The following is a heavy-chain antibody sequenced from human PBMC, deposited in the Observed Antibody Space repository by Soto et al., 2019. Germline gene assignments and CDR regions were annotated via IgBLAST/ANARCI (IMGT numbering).Heavy chain of an antibody. J-gene: IGHJ3*02. D-gene: IGHD6-19*01. CDR3: ARDPAVAGTPDAFDI. CDR2: ISSSSSTI. V-gene: IGHV3-48*02. CDR1: GFTFSSYS. Sequence: EVQLVESGGGLVQPGGSLRLSCAASGFTFSSYSMNWVRQAPGKGLEWVSYISSSSSTIYYADSVKGRFTISRDNAKNSLYLQMSSLREEDTAVYYCARDPAVAGTPDAFDIWGQGTMVTVSS.